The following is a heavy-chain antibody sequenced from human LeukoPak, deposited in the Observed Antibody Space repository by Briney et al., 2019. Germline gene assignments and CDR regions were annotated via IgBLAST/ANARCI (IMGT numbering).Heavy chain of an antibody. Sequence: AGGSLRLSCAASGFSFSSYEMNWVRQAPGKGLEWVSYISASGTTIYYADSVKGRFTISRDNAEKSLYLQMNSLRAEDTAVYYCAISGSYPPFDYWGQGTLVTVSS. J-gene: IGHJ4*02. CDR1: GFSFSSYE. V-gene: IGHV3-48*03. D-gene: IGHD1-26*01. CDR2: ISASGTTI. CDR3: AISGSYPPFDY.